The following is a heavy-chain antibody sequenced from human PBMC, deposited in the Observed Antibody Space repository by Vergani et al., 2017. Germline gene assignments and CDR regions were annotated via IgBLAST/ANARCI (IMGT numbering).Heavy chain of an antibody. D-gene: IGHD3-22*01. Sequence: QVQLQESGPGLVKPSETLSLTCTVSGGSISSYYWSWIRQPPGKGLEWIGYIYYSGSTNYNPSLKSRVTISVDTSKNQFFLKLSSVTAADTAVYYCAWGVGFYYASSGYYSGYWYFDLWGRGTLVTVSS. CDR1: GGSISSYY. CDR3: AWGVGFYYASSGYYSGYWYFDL. CDR2: IYYSGST. J-gene: IGHJ2*01. V-gene: IGHV4-59*01.